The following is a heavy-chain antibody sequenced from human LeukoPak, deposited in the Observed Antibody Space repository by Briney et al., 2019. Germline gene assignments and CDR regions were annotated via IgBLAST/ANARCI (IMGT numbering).Heavy chain of an antibody. V-gene: IGHV1-18*04. CDR2: ISAYNGNT. D-gene: IGHD2-2*01. CDR1: GYTFTSYG. J-gene: IGHJ4*02. Sequence: SVKVSCKASGYTFTSYGISWVRQAPGQGLEWMGWISAYNGNTNYAQRLQGRVTTTTDTSTSTAYMELRSLRSDDTAVYYCARVVVVPAAIYFDYWGQGTLVTVSS. CDR3: ARVVVVPAAIYFDY.